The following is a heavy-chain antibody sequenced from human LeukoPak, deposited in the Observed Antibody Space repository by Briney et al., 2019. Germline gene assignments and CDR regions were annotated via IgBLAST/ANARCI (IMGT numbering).Heavy chain of an antibody. J-gene: IGHJ4*02. D-gene: IGHD2-2*01. Sequence: ASVKVSCKASGYTFTGYHLHWVRQAPGHGLEWMGRINPNSGDTIYVQKFQGRVTMTRDASISTAYMELSRLRSDDTAVYYCARDYCSSTSCLFDYWGQGTLVTVSS. CDR1: GYTFTGYH. V-gene: IGHV1-2*06. CDR3: ARDYCSSTSCLFDY. CDR2: INPNSGDT.